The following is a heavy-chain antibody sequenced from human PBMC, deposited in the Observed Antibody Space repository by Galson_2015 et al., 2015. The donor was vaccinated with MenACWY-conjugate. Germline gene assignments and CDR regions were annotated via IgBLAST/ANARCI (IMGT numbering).Heavy chain of an antibody. CDR3: ARNYYDGSGYFY. J-gene: IGHJ4*02. CDR2: ISDTGST. V-gene: IGHV4-39*01. Sequence: LSLTCTVSGGSISSNSSHWGWIRQPPGKGLEWIGKISDTGSTHYNPSLKSRLTISVDTSKNHLSLRLSSVTAADTAVYYCARNYYDGSGYFYWGQGTLVTVSP. D-gene: IGHD3-22*01. CDR1: GGSISSNSSH.